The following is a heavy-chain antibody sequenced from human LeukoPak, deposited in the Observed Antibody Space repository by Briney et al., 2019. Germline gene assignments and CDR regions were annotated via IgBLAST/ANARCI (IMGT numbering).Heavy chain of an antibody. Sequence: GSLRLSCAASGFTFSSYGMHWVRQAPGKGLEWVAVISYDGSNKYYADSVKGRFTISRDNSKNTLYLQMNSLRAEDTAVYYCARGRPYGSGSTYLDYWGQGTLVTVSS. CDR2: ISYDGSNK. V-gene: IGHV3-30*19. CDR1: GFTFSSYG. J-gene: IGHJ4*02. CDR3: ARGRPYGSGSTYLDY. D-gene: IGHD3-10*01.